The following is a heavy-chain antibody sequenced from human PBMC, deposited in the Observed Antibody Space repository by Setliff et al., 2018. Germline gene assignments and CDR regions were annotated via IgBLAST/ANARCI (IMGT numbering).Heavy chain of an antibody. CDR1: GFTSSMYG. Sequence: PGGSLRLSCAASGFTSSMYGVHWVRQAPGKGLEWVAYIRHDGSNENYADSVKGRFTISRDNSKNTVYLQVNSLRGEDTAVYHCAKDPKYRGVWPHPAYFDYWGQGALDTVSS. CDR2: IRHDGSNE. J-gene: IGHJ4*02. CDR3: AKDPKYRGVWPHPAYFDY. V-gene: IGHV3-30*02. D-gene: IGHD6-6*01.